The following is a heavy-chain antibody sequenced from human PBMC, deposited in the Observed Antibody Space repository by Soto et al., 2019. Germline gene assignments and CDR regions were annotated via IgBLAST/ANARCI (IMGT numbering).Heavy chain of an antibody. Sequence: PGASVKVSCKAAGYTFTSYFITWVRQAPGQGLEWMGWISAYNGNTNYAQMLQGRVTMTTDTSTATAYMEMRSLGSDDTAIYYCARQNYYSGMDVWGQGTTVTVSS. CDR3: ARQNYYSGMDV. CDR1: GYTFTSYF. CDR2: ISAYNGNT. V-gene: IGHV1-18*01. J-gene: IGHJ6*02.